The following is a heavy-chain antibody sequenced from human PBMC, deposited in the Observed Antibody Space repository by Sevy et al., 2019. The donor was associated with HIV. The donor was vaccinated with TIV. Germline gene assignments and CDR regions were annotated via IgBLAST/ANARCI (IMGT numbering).Heavy chain of an antibody. CDR3: AKGSRATGSAFDV. V-gene: IGHV3-30*18. CDR1: GFTFSSYG. D-gene: IGHD2-15*01. Sequence: GGSLRLSCAVSGFTFSSYGMHWVRQAPGKGLEWVAVVSYDGSHKYYGESVKGRFTISRDNSKNTVSLQMNSLRDEDTAVYYCAKGSRATGSAFDVWGQGTIVTVSS. CDR2: VSYDGSHK. J-gene: IGHJ3*01.